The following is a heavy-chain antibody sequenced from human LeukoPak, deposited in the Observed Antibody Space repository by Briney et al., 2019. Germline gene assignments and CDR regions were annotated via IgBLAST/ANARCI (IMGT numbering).Heavy chain of an antibody. J-gene: IGHJ6*03. CDR1: GFSLTELS. CDR3: ASLSSGWLNYYYYYMDV. D-gene: IGHD6-19*01. V-gene: IGHV1-69*06. Sequence: ASVKVSCKVSGFSLTELSIHWVRQAPGQGLEWMGGIIPIFGTANYAQKFQGRVTITADKSTSTAYMELSSLRSGDTAVYYCASLSSGWLNYYYYYMDVWGKGTTVTVSS. CDR2: IIPIFGTA.